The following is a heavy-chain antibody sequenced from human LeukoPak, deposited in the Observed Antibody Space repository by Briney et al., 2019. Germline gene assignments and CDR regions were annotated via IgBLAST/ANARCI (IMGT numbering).Heavy chain of an antibody. CDR2: IIPIFGTA. Sequence: SVKVSCKASGGTFSSYAISWVRQAPGQGLEWMGGIIPIFGTANYAQKFQGRVTITADESTSTAYMELSSLRSEDTAVYYCAREASVAADPLDYWGQGTLVTVSS. CDR3: AREASVAADPLDY. V-gene: IGHV1-69*13. CDR1: GGTFSSYA. D-gene: IGHD6-19*01. J-gene: IGHJ4*02.